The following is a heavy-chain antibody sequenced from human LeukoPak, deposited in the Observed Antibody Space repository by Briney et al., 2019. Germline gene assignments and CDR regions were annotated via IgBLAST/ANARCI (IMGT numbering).Heavy chain of an antibody. CDR2: IYPGDSET. V-gene: IGHV5-51*01. D-gene: IGHD3-22*01. CDR1: GYSFPNYW. Sequence: GESLKISCEGSGYSFPNYWIGWVRQMPGKGLECMGVIYPGDSETRYSPSFQGQVTISADKSISTAYLQWSSLKASDTAMYYCARQIYYYDSSGYYYSFDYWGQGTLVTVSS. J-gene: IGHJ4*02. CDR3: ARQIYYYDSSGYYYSFDY.